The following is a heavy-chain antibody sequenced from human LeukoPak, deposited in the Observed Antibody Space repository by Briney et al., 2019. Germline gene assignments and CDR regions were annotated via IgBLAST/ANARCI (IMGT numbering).Heavy chain of an antibody. CDR1: GFTFSGSA. CDR3: TSDGRGSSSWYAFDI. V-gene: IGHV3-73*01. J-gene: IGHJ3*02. CDR2: IRSKANGYAT. D-gene: IGHD6-13*01. Sequence: GGSLRLSCAASGFTFSGSAMHWVRQASGKGLEWVGRIRSKANGYATAYAASVKGRFTISRDDSKSTAYLQMNSLKTEDTAVYYCTSDGRGSSSWYAFDIWGQGTMVTVSS.